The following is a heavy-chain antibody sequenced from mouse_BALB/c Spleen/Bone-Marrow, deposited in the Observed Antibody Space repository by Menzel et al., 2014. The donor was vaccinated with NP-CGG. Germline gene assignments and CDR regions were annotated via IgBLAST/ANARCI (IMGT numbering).Heavy chain of an antibody. CDR2: IDPSDSYS. CDR1: GYTFTNYW. V-gene: IGHV1-69*02. J-gene: IGHJ4*01. Sequence: FQPQQSGAELVKPGASVKLSCKASGYTFTNYWMRWVKQMPGQGLEWIGEIDPSDSYSNYNQNFKGKATLTVDKSSSTACMQLTSLTSEDSAVYYCARGVVYYYAMDYWGQGTSVTVSS. CDR3: ARGVVYYYAMDY.